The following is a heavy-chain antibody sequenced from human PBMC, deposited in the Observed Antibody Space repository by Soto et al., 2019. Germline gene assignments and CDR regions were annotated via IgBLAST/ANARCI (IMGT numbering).Heavy chain of an antibody. J-gene: IGHJ4*02. Sequence: QVQLQESGPGLVKPSQTLSLTCTVSGGSISSGGYYWSWIRQHPGKGLEWIGDIYHSGSTYYNPSLKSRVSISADTSKNQFSLNLSSVTAADTAVYYCASGEMAEMLEYWGQGTLVTVSS. CDR1: GGSISSGGYY. CDR3: ASGEMAEMLEY. V-gene: IGHV4-31*03. CDR2: IYHSGST. D-gene: IGHD2-21*01.